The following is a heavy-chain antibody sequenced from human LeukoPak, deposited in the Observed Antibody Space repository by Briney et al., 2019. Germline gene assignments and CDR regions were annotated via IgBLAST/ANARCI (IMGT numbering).Heavy chain of an antibody. J-gene: IGHJ4*02. D-gene: IGHD3-10*01. CDR2: INHSGSI. V-gene: IGHV4-34*01. CDR3: ARGVYYGSGSYYKKGPFDY. CDR1: GGSFSGYY. Sequence: SETLSLTCAVYGGSFSGYYWSWIRQPPGKGLEWIGEINHSGSINYNPSLKSRVTISVDTSKNQFSLKLSSVTAADTAVYYCARGVYYGSGSYYKKGPFDYWGQGTLVTVSS.